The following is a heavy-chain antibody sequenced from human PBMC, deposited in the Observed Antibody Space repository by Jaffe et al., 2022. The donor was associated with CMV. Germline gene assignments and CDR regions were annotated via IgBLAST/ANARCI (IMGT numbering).Heavy chain of an antibody. CDR3: AHGIEMATINWFDP. CDR2: IYWDDDK. CDR1: GFSLSTSGVG. Sequence: QITLKESGPTLVKPTQTLTLTCTFSGFSLSTSGVGVGWIRQPPGKALEWLALIYWDDDKRYSPSLKSRLTITKDTSKNQVVLTMTNMDPVDTATYYCAHGIEMATINWFDPWGQGTLVTVSS. D-gene: IGHD5-12*01. V-gene: IGHV2-5*02. J-gene: IGHJ5*02.